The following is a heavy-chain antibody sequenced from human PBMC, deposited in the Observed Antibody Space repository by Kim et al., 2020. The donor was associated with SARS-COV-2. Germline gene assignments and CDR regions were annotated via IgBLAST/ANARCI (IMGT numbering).Heavy chain of an antibody. J-gene: IGHJ5*02. Sequence: GSTYYADSVKGRFTITRDNYKNTLYLQMNSLRAEDTAVYYCAKDRWVDPWGEGTLVTVSS. CDR2: GST. V-gene: IGHV3-23*01. CDR3: AKDRWVDP.